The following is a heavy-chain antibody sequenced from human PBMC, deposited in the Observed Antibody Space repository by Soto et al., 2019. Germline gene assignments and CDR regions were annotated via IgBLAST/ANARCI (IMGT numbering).Heavy chain of an antibody. V-gene: IGHV3-21*01. CDR1: GFTFSIYA. Sequence: GGSLRLSCSASGFTFSIYAMHWVRQAPGKGLEWVSSISSNSSHIYYVDSVKGRFTISRDNAKNSLYLQMNSLRAEDTAVYYCARVVIVTTLWYFDLWAVAPWSPFL. CDR2: ISSNSSHI. CDR3: ARVVIVTTLWYFDL. J-gene: IGHJ2*01. D-gene: IGHD4-4*01.